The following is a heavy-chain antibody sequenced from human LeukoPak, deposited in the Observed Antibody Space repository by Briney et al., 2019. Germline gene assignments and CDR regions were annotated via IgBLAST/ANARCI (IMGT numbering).Heavy chain of an antibody. CDR3: VRDHGAVAGTPLGY. V-gene: IGHV3-7*03. CDR1: GFTLSGYW. Sequence: GGSLRLSCAASGFTLSGYWMGSVRQAPGKGLERVAKVKQDGSEKNYVDSVKGRFTVNRHNARNSLYLQMNSLRAEDTAVYYCVRDHGAVAGTPLGYWGQGTLVTVSS. CDR2: VKQDGSEK. D-gene: IGHD6-19*01. J-gene: IGHJ4*02.